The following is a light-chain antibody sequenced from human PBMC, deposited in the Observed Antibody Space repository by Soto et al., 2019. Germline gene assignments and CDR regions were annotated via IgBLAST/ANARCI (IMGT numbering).Light chain of an antibody. Sequence: EIVLTQSPATPALSPGQRATLSSRASQNIDTYLAWYQQKPGQAPRLLIYDASNRATGIPARFSGSGSGTDFTLTIISLEPEDFALYYCQQRNTWPPITFGQGTRLEIK. V-gene: IGKV3-11*01. CDR2: DAS. CDR1: QNIDTY. J-gene: IGKJ5*01. CDR3: QQRNTWPPIT.